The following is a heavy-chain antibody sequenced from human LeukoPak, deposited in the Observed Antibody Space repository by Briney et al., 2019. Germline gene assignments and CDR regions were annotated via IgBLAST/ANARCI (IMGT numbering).Heavy chain of an antibody. CDR2: IYNGGST. D-gene: IGHD3-22*01. J-gene: IGHJ4*02. Sequence: GGSLRLSCAASGFTVSSNYMSWVRQAPWKGLEWVSIIYNGGSTYYADSVKGRFTISRDNSKNTLYLQMNSLRAEDTAVYYCARGNNYYDSSGPLDYWGQGTLVTVSS. CDR1: GFTVSSNY. CDR3: ARGNNYYDSSGPLDY. V-gene: IGHV3-53*01.